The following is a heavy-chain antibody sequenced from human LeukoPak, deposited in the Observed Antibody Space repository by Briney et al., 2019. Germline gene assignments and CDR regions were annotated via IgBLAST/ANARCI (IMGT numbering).Heavy chain of an antibody. CDR3: ARPPTTIADYFDY. J-gene: IGHJ4*02. CDR1: GFTFSSYW. V-gene: IGHV3-74*01. Sequence: GGSLRLSCAASGFTFSSYWMRWVRQAPGKGLVWVSRINSDGSSTSYADSVKGRFTISRDNAKNTLYLQMNSLRAEDTAVYYCARPPTTIADYFDYWGQGTLVTVSS. CDR2: INSDGSST. D-gene: IGHD6-13*01.